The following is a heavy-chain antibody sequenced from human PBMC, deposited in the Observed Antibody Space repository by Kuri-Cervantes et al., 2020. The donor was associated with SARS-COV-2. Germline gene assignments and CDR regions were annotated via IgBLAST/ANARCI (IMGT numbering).Heavy chain of an antibody. CDR1: GYTFALWG. Sequence: ASVKVSCKASGYTFALWGISWLRQAPGQGLEWVGWINDYNTDTVQPQSFQGRVTMTTDTSTSTACMELRNLTSDDTAVYYSARSLLTATYFDYWGQGTLVTVSS. D-gene: IGHD1-26*01. J-gene: IGHJ4*02. CDR2: INDYNTDT. CDR3: ARSLLTATYFDY. V-gene: IGHV1-18*01.